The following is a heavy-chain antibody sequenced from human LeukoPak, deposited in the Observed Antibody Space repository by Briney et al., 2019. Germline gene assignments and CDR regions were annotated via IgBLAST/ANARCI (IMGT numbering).Heavy chain of an antibody. CDR3: AKGSGWQLLRAEYFQH. CDR2: ISADGRST. CDR1: GFTFDNYA. D-gene: IGHD2-15*01. Sequence: PGGSLRLSCAASGFTFDNYAIHWVRQVPGKNLEWVSLISADGRSTYYADSVKGRFTISRDNSKSSLYLQMRSLTTEDTVVYYCAKGSGWQLLRAEYFQHWGPGTLVTVSS. V-gene: IGHV3-43*02. J-gene: IGHJ1*01.